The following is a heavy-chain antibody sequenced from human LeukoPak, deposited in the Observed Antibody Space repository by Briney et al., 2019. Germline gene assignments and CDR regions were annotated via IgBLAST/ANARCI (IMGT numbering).Heavy chain of an antibody. Sequence: ASVKVSFTSSVYTFTIYDINWVRQATGQGLEWMGWMNPNSGNTGYAQKFQGRVTMTRNTSISTAYMELSSLRSEDTAVYYCARGRGYSYGTGAFDIWGQGTMVTVSS. CDR3: ARGRGYSYGTGAFDI. D-gene: IGHD5-18*01. V-gene: IGHV1-8*01. CDR1: VYTFTIYD. CDR2: MNPNSGNT. J-gene: IGHJ3*02.